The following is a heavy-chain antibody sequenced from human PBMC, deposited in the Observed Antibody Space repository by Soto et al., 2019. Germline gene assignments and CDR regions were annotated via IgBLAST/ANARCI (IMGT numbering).Heavy chain of an antibody. CDR2: INHSGST. Sequence: SETLSLTCAVYGGSFSGYYWSWIRQPPGKGLEWIGEINHSGSTNYNPSLKSRVTISVDTSKNQFSLKLSSVTAADTAVYYCARVRCSGGSCYPGGRPYYYMDVWGKGTTVTVSS. J-gene: IGHJ6*03. D-gene: IGHD2-15*01. CDR1: GGSFSGYY. V-gene: IGHV4-34*01. CDR3: ARVRCSGGSCYPGGRPYYYMDV.